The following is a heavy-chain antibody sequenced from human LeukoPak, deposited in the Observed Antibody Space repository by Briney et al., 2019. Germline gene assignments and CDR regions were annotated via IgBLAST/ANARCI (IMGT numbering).Heavy chain of an antibody. J-gene: IGHJ5*02. V-gene: IGHV1-18*01. D-gene: IGHD1-26*01. CDR2: ISAYNGNT. CDR1: GGTFSSYA. CDR3: ARDRGPGSYFSFDP. Sequence: ASVKVSCKASGGTFSSYAISWVRQAPGQGLEWMGWISAYNGNTNYAQKLQGRVTMTTDTSTSTAYMELRSLRSDDTAVYYCARDRGPGSYFSFDPWGQGTLVTVSS.